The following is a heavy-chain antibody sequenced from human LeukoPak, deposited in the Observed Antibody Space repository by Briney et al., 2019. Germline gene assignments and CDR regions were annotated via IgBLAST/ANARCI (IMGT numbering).Heavy chain of an antibody. CDR2: IGATQTYI. J-gene: IGHJ4*02. Sequence: GGSLRLSCTGAGFTFATYTFNWVRQAPGKGLEWVASIGATQTYIYYADSVKGRFTISRDNAKNSLYLQMSSLRAEDTALYLCAGGDRNGWYFYYWGQGTLVTVSS. D-gene: IGHD6-19*01. CDR1: GFTFATYT. V-gene: IGHV3-21*04. CDR3: AGGDRNGWYFYY.